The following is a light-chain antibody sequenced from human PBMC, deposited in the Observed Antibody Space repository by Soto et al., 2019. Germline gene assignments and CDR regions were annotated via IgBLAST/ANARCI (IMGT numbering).Light chain of an antibody. CDR3: QQYYSTPRT. CDR1: QSVFYSSNNKNY. V-gene: IGKV4-1*01. J-gene: IGKJ5*01. CDR2: WAS. Sequence: VLTPSPYSLTVSLGARATINCKSSQSVFYSSNNKNYLAWYQQKPGQSPKLLIYWASTRESGVPDRFSGSGSGADFTLTISSLQAGDVAVYCCQQYYSTPRTFGQGTRLEIK.